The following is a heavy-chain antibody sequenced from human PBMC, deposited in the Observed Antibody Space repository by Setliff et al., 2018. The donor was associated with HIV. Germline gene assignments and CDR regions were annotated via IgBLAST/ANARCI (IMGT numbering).Heavy chain of an antibody. J-gene: IGHJ4*02. CDR3: ARAGAYSYDSSGYLLFDY. D-gene: IGHD3-22*01. CDR1: GFTFSSYE. V-gene: IGHV3-48*03. CDR2: ISSSGRTL. Sequence: GESLKISCAASGFTFSSYEMNWVRQAPGKGLEWVSYISSSGRTLYYADSVKGRFTISRDNAKNSLYLQMNSLRAEDTAVYYCARAGAYSYDSSGYLLFDYWGQGTLVTVSS.